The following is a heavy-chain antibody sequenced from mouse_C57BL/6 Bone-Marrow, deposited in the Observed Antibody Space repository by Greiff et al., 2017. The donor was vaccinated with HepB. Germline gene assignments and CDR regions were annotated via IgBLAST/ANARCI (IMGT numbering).Heavy chain of an antibody. CDR2: FYPGSGSI. Sequence: QVHVKQSGAELVKPGASVKLSCKASGYTFTEYTIHWVKQRSGQGLEWIGWFYPGSGSIKYNENFKDKATLTADKSSSTVYMERSRLTSEDSAVYFCARHEDRGWLQGSWFAYWGQGTLVTVSA. V-gene: IGHV1-62-2*01. CDR1: GYTFTEYT. CDR3: ARHEDRGWLQGSWFAY. J-gene: IGHJ3*01. D-gene: IGHD2-3*01.